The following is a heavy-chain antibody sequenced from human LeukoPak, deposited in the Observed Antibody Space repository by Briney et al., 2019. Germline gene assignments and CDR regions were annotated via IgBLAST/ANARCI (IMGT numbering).Heavy chain of an antibody. V-gene: IGHV3-30*18. Sequence: GGSLRLSCVASGVTFSRYAMSWVRQAPGKGLDWVAVISYDGSNKYYADSAKGRFTISRDNSKNTLYLQMNSLRAEDTAVYYCAKGGGLYCSGGSCYSLYFGYWGQGTLVTVSS. J-gene: IGHJ4*02. CDR2: ISYDGSNK. D-gene: IGHD2-15*01. CDR1: GVTFSRYA. CDR3: AKGGGLYCSGGSCYSLYFGY.